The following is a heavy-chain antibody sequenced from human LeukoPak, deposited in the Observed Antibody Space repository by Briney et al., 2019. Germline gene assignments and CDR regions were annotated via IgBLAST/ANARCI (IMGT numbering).Heavy chain of an antibody. CDR1: GVSISSSSYY. CDR3: ARQGCGGDCYPDY. J-gene: IGHJ4*02. Sequence: SETLSLTCTVSGVSISSSSYYWGWIRQPPGKGLEWIGSIYYTGSTYHNPSLKSRVIISVDTSKNQFSLRLSSVTAADTAVYYCARQGCGGDCYPDYWGQGTLVTVSS. CDR2: IYYTGST. D-gene: IGHD2-21*02. V-gene: IGHV4-39*01.